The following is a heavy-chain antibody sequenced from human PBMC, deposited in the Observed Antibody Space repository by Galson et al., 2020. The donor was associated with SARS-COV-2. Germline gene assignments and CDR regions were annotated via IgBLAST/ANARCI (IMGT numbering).Heavy chain of an antibody. CDR3: ARPSGGSYWGEFDY. CDR1: GFTFSSYA. D-gene: IGHD1-26*01. Sequence: GESLKISCAASGFTFSSYAMHWVRQAPGKGLEWVAVISYDGSNKYYADSVKGRFTISRDNSKNTLYLQMNSLRAEDTAVYYCARPSGGSYWGEFDYWGQGTLVTVSS. J-gene: IGHJ4*02. V-gene: IGHV3-30*04. CDR2: ISYDGSNK.